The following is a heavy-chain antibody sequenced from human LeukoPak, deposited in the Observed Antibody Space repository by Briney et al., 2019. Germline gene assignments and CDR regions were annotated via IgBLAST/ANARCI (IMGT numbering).Heavy chain of an antibody. J-gene: IGHJ3*02. V-gene: IGHV3-53*04. CDR3: ATYYCDSSGYAWAFDI. Sequence: PGGSLRLSCAASGFTVSSNYMSWVRQAPGKGLEWVSVIYSGGSTYYADSVKGRFTISRHNSKNTLYLQMNSLRAEDTAVYYCATYYCDSSGYAWAFDIWGQGTMVTVSS. CDR2: IYSGGST. CDR1: GFTVSSNY. D-gene: IGHD3-22*01.